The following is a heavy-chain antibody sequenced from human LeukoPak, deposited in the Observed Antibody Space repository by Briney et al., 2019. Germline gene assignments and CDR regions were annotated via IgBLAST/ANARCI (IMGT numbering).Heavy chain of an antibody. CDR2: IYTSGST. J-gene: IGHJ4*02. V-gene: IGHV4-4*07. D-gene: IGHD1-7*01. CDR1: GGSITYYY. Sequence: PSETLSLTCTVSGGSITYYYWNWIRQPAGKALGWIGRIYTSGSTDYKPSLKSRVTMSLDTSKNQLSLELSSVTAADTAVYYCARGISGTTGWPIKYYFDFWGQGTPVTVSS. CDR3: ARGISGTTGWPIKYYFDF.